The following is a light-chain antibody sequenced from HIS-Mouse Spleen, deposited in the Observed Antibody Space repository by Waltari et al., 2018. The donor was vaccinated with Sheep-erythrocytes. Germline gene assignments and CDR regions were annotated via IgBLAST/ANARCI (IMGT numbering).Light chain of an antibody. CDR3: SSYAGSNNWV. CDR1: SSDVGGYNY. CDR2: EVS. V-gene: IGLV2-8*01. Sequence: QSALTQPPSASGSPGQSVTISCTGTSSDVGGYNYVSWYQQHPGKATKLMIYEVSKRPSGVPDRVAGSKSGNTASLTVSGLQAEDEADYYCSSYAGSNNWVFGGGTKLTVL. J-gene: IGLJ3*02.